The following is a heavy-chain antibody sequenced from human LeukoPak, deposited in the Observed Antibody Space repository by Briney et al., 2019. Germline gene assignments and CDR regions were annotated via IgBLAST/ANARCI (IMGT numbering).Heavy chain of an antibody. CDR2: ISSSGSTI. CDR3: AKEGGDGPYFDY. Sequence: GGSLRLSCAASGFTFSDYYMSWIRQAPGKGLEWVSYISSSGSTIYYADSVKGRFTISRDNSKNTLYLQMNSLRAEDTAVYYCAKEGGDGPYFDYWGQGTLVTVSS. CDR1: GFTFSDYY. J-gene: IGHJ4*02. D-gene: IGHD4-17*01. V-gene: IGHV3-11*01.